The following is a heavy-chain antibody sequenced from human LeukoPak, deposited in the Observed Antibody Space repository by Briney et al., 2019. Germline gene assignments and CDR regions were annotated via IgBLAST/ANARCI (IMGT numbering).Heavy chain of an antibody. Sequence: GGSLRLSCAASGFTFSSYGMQWFRQAPGKGLEWVAFIRYDGSNKYYADSVKGRFTISRDNSKNTLYLQMNSLRAEDTAVYYCAKDRNVLRFLEWLFPWFDPWGQGTLVTVSS. V-gene: IGHV3-30*02. CDR1: GFTFSSYG. D-gene: IGHD3-3*01. CDR3: AKDRNVLRFLEWLFPWFDP. J-gene: IGHJ5*02. CDR2: IRYDGSNK.